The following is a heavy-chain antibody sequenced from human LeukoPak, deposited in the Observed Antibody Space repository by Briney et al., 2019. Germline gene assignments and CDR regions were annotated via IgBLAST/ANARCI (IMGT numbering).Heavy chain of an antibody. CDR1: GASIFNYY. CDR2: VHHSGRT. D-gene: IGHD3-22*01. J-gene: IGHJ3*02. V-gene: IGHV4-59*08. CDR3: ARRPYYDSSGYYHSDDAFDI. Sequence: PSETLSLTCNVSGASIFNYYWSWIRQAPGKGLEWIGYVHHSGRTNSNPSLGSRVTIPVDTSKNQFSLKLSSVTAADTAVYYCARRPYYDSSGYYHSDDAFDIWGQGTMVTVSS.